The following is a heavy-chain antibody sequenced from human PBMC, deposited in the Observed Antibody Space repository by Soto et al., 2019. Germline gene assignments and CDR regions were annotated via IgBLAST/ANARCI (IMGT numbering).Heavy chain of an antibody. CDR2: IYYSGST. CDR3: ARGVVVVAAPLFDY. CDR1: GGSISSYY. J-gene: IGHJ4*02. D-gene: IGHD2-15*01. Sequence: AETLSLTCTVSGGSISSYYWSWIRQPPGKGLEWIGYIYYSGSTNYNHSLKSRVTISVDTSKNQFSLKLSSVTAADTAVYYCARGVVVVAAPLFDYWGQGTLVTVSS. V-gene: IGHV4-59*01.